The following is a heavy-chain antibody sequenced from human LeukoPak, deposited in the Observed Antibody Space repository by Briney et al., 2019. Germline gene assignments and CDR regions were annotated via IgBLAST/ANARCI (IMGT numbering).Heavy chain of an antibody. J-gene: IGHJ3*02. D-gene: IGHD4-23*01. V-gene: IGHV1-58*01. CDR1: GFTFTSSA. CDR3: ASVTRPYGGNQAQGAFDI. Sequence: ASVKVSCKASGFTFTSSAVQWVRQARGQRLEWIGWIVVGSGNTNYAQKFQERVTITRDMSTSTAYMELSSLRSEDTAVYYCASVTRPYGGNQAQGAFDIWGQGTMVTVSS. CDR2: IVVGSGNT.